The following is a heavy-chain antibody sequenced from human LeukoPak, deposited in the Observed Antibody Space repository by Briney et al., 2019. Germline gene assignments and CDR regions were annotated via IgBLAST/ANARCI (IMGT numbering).Heavy chain of an antibody. CDR1: GFTFSSYS. CDR2: ISSSGSTI. D-gene: IGHD3-3*01. V-gene: IGHV3-48*04. CDR3: ARDYAFSQWYFDL. J-gene: IGHJ2*01. Sequence: PGGSLRLSCAASGFTFSSYSMNWVRQAPGKGLEWVSDISSSGSTIYYADSVKGRFTISRDNAKNSLYLQMNSLRAEDTAVYYCARDYAFSQWYFDLWGRGTLVTVSS.